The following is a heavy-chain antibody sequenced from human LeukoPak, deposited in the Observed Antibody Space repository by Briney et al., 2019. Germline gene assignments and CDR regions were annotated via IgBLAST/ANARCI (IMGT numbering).Heavy chain of an antibody. CDR1: GGSFSGYY. J-gene: IGHJ3*02. V-gene: IGHV4-34*01. Sequence: PSETLSLTCAVYGGSFSGYYWSWIRQPPGKGLEWIGEINHSGSTNYNPSLKSRVTISADTSKNQFSLKLSSVTAADTAVYYCARDGWNDDDGFDIWGQGTMVTVSS. D-gene: IGHD1-1*01. CDR2: INHSGST. CDR3: ARDGWNDDDGFDI.